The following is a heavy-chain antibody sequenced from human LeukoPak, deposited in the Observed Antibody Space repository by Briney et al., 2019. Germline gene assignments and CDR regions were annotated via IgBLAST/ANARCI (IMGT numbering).Heavy chain of an antibody. J-gene: IGHJ4*02. CDR2: ISSSGSTI. CDR1: GFTFSDYY. Sequence: GGSLRLSCAASGFTFSDYYMSWIRQAPGKGLEWVSYISSSGSTIYYADSVKGRFTISRDNAKHSLYLQMNSLRAEDTAVYYCARAPYIAARPYYFDYWGQGTLVTVSS. V-gene: IGHV3-11*04. CDR3: ARAPYIAARPYYFDY. D-gene: IGHD6-6*01.